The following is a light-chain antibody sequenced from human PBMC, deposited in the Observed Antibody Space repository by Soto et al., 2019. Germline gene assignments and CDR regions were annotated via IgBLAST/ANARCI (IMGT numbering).Light chain of an antibody. V-gene: IGKV3-20*01. CDR1: QSVSSSY. CDR3: QQHASSPRT. Sequence: EIVLTQSPGTLSLSPGERVTLSCRASQSVSSSYLAWYQQKPGQAPRLLLYGASSRVTGIPDRFSGSGSGTDFTLTISRLEPEDFAVYYCQQHASSPRTFGQGTKVEIK. J-gene: IGKJ1*01. CDR2: GAS.